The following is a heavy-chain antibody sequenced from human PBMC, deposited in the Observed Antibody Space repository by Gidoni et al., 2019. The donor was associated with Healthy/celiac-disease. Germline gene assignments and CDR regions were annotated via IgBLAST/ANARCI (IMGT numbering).Heavy chain of an antibody. CDR1: GFTFSSYS. D-gene: IGHD3-10*01. CDR2: ISSSSSTI. J-gene: IGHJ6*02. V-gene: IGHV3-48*02. Sequence: EVQLVESGGGWVQHGGALRLSCAAYGFTFSSYSSNGVRQAPGKGLEWVSYISSSSSTIYYADSVKGRFTISRDNAKNSLYLQINSLRDEDTAVYYCARDQYYGSGSYFIWGDYYYGMDVWGQGTTVTVSS. CDR3: ARDQYYGSGSYFIWGDYYYGMDV.